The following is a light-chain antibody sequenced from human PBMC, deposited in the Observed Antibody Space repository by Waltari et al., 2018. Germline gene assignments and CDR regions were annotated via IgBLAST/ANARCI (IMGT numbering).Light chain of an antibody. CDR1: TSDIGSPNI. CDR2: DVN. V-gene: IGLV2-23*02. Sequence: QSALTQPASMSGSPGQSITVSCTGATSDIGSPNIVSLYQQNPGKAPKLIRYDVNRRPSGVSDRFSGSKSGITASLTISGLQAEDEADYYCCSYAGSTTWVFGGGTKLTVL. J-gene: IGLJ3*02. CDR3: CSYAGSTTWV.